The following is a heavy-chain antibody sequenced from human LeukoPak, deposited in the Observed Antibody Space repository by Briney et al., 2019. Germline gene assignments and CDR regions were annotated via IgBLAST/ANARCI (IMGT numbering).Heavy chain of an antibody. CDR3: ARHREWELLGDY. J-gene: IGHJ4*02. CDR1: GGSISSSSYY. D-gene: IGHD1-26*01. Sequence: SETLSLTCTVSGGSISSSSYYWGWLRQPPGKGLEWIGSIYYSGSTYYNPSLKSRVTISVDTSKNQFSLKLSSVTAADTAVYYCARHREWELLGDYWGQGTLVTVSS. CDR2: IYYSGST. V-gene: IGHV4-39*01.